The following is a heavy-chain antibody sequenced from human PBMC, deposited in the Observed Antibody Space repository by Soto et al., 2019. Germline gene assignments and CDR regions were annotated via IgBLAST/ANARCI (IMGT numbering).Heavy chain of an antibody. Sequence: GGSLRLSCAASGFTVSSNYMSWVRQAPGKGLEWVSVIYSGGSTYYADSVKGRFTISSDNSKNTLYLQMNSLRAEDTAVYYCAAPNYGSGSYHLDYWGQGTLVTVSS. V-gene: IGHV3-53*01. CDR2: IYSGGST. J-gene: IGHJ4*02. D-gene: IGHD3-10*01. CDR3: AAPNYGSGSYHLDY. CDR1: GFTVSSNY.